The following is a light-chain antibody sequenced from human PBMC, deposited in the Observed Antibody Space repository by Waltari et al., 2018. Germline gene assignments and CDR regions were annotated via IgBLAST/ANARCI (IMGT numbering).Light chain of an antibody. CDR3: QQYNNWPRT. Sequence: EIVMTQSPATLSVSPGERADLPFRASQSVSSNFAWYQQKPVQAPRLLIYGASTRATGSPARFSGSGSGTEFTLTISSLQSEDFAVYYCQQYNNWPRTFGQGTKLEIK. J-gene: IGKJ2*01. CDR1: QSVSSN. V-gene: IGKV3-15*01. CDR2: GAS.